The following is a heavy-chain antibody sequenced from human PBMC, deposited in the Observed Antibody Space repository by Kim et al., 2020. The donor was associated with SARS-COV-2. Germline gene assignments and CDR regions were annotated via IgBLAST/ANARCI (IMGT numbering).Heavy chain of an antibody. CDR1: GGSISSSSYY. Sequence: SETLSLTCTVSGGSISSSSYYWGWIRQPPGKGLEWIGSIYYSGSTYYNPSLKSRVTTSVDTSKNQFSLKLSSVTAADTAVYYCARTSWYNWFDPWGQGTLVTVSS. D-gene: IGHD3-10*01. V-gene: IGHV4-39*07. CDR3: ARTSWYNWFDP. J-gene: IGHJ5*02. CDR2: IYYSGST.